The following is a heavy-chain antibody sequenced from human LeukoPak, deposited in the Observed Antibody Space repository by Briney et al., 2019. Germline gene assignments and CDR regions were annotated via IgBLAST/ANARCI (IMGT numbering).Heavy chain of an antibody. J-gene: IGHJ4*02. CDR1: GFTVNSNY. V-gene: IGHV3-66*01. CDR3: ATISDLLYYSGS. CDR2: IYTGGNT. Sequence: GGSLRLSCAASGFTVNSNYMSWVRQAPGKGLEWVSLIYTGGNTYYADSVKGRFTLSRDNSKNTVYLQMNSLRVEDTAMYYCATISDLLYYSGSWGQGTLVTVSS.